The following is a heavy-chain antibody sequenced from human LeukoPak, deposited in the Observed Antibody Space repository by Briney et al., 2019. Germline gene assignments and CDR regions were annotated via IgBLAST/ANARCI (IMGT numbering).Heavy chain of an antibody. V-gene: IGHV3-30*04. J-gene: IGHJ4*02. CDR3: ARTFLGATYHTHFDY. CDR1: GFTFSTYA. Sequence: GGSLRLSCAASGFTFSTYAMHWVRQAPGKGLEWMAIISYDGGSTSYADSVKGRFTISRDNSKNTLYLQMNSLRAEDTAVYYCARTFLGATYHTHFDYWGQGTLVTVSS. CDR2: ISYDGGST. D-gene: IGHD1-26*01.